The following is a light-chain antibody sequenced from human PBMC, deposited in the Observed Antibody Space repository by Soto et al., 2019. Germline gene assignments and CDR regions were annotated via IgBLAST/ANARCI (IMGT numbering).Light chain of an antibody. J-gene: IGKJ4*01. CDR2: GAS. CDR1: QGITNY. CDR3: QKYNSAPLT. V-gene: IGKV1-27*01. Sequence: DIQMTQSPSSLSASVGDRVTITCRASQGITNYLAWYQQKPGEVPKLLIYGASTLQSGVPSRFSGSGSGTDFTLTISSLQPEDVGTYYCQKYNSAPLTVGGGTKVDIK.